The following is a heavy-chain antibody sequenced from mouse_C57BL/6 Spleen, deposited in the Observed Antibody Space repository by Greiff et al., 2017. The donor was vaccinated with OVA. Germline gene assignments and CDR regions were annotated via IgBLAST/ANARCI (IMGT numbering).Heavy chain of an antibody. CDR3: ARGDWEAMDY. V-gene: IGHV5-4*01. D-gene: IGHD4-1*01. CDR1: GFTFSSYA. Sequence: EVQLQESGGGLVKPGGSLKLSCAASGFTFSSYAMSWVRQTPEKRLEWVATISDGGSYTYYPDNVKGRFTISRDNAKNNLYLQMSHLKSEDTAMYYCARGDWEAMDYWGQGTSVTVSS. J-gene: IGHJ4*01. CDR2: ISDGGSYT.